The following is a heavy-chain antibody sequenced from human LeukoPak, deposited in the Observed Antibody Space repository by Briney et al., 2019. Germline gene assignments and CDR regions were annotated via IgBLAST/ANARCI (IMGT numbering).Heavy chain of an antibody. CDR2: INPNSGGT. J-gene: IGHJ4*02. V-gene: IGHV1-2*02. Sequence: ASVKVSCKASGYTFTGSYMHWVRQAPGQGLEWMGWINPNSGGTNYAQHFQGRVTMTRDTSISTAYMELSRLRSDDTAVYYCARDPYYYDSSGYYPYYFDYWGQGTLVTVSS. D-gene: IGHD3-22*01. CDR1: GYTFTGSY. CDR3: ARDPYYYDSSGYYPYYFDY.